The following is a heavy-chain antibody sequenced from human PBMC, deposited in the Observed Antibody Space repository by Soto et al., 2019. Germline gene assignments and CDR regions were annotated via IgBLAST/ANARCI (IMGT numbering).Heavy chain of an antibody. J-gene: IGHJ3*02. V-gene: IGHV1-24*01. D-gene: IGHD5-18*01. CDR2: FDPEDGET. CDR1: GYTLTGLS. Sequence: ASVKVSCKVSGYTLTGLSMHWVRQAPGKGLEWMGGFDPEDGETIYAQKFQGRVTMTEDTSTDTAYMELSSLRSEDTAVYYCATGPLRIQLWDHDAFDIWGQGTMVTVSS. CDR3: ATGPLRIQLWDHDAFDI.